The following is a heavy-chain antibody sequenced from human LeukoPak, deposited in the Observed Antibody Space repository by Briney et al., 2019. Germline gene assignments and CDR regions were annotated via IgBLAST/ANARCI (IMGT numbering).Heavy chain of an antibody. CDR1: GFTFSSYS. CDR3: AKELYGNPSGY. V-gene: IGHV3-21*04. CDR2: ISSSSSYI. D-gene: IGHD2-8*01. J-gene: IGHJ4*02. Sequence: GGSLRLSCAASGFTFSSYSMNWVRQAPGKGLEWVSSISSSSSYIYYAASVRGRFTISRDNAKNTLFLQMSSLRAGDTALYYCAKELYGNPSGYWGQGTRVTVSS.